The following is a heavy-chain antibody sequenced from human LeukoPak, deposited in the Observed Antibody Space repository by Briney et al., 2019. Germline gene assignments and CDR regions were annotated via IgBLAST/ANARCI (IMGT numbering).Heavy chain of an antibody. CDR1: GYTFTSYG. CDR3: ANLRQLERLFDY. CDR2: ISAYNGDT. D-gene: IGHD6-13*01. Sequence: ASVKVSCKASGYTFTSYGISWVRQAPGQGLEWMGWISAYNGDTNYAQKLQGRVTMTTDTSTSTAYMELRSLRSDDTAVYYCANLRQLERLFDYWGQGTLVTVSS. J-gene: IGHJ4*02. V-gene: IGHV1-18*01.